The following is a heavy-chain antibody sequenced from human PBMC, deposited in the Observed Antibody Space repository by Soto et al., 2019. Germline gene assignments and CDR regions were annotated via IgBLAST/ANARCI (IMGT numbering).Heavy chain of an antibody. Sequence: EVQLVESGGGLVQPGGSLRLSCAASGFTFLSYWMHWVRQAPGKGLVWVSRITSDGSSTSYADSVKGRLTISRDNAKNTLYLQMNSLRAEDTAVYYCVRTSLVVAAATREDYWGQGTLVTVSS. V-gene: IGHV3-74*01. D-gene: IGHD2-15*01. CDR2: ITSDGSST. CDR3: VRTSLVVAAATREDY. CDR1: GFTFLSYW. J-gene: IGHJ4*02.